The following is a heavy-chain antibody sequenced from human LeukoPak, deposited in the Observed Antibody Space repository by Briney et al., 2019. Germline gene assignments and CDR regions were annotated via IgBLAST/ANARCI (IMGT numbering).Heavy chain of an antibody. Sequence: PSETLSLTCTVSGDSISNYYWNWIRQPAGKGLEWIGRIYSSGSTNYNPSLKSRVTMSVDMSKKQFSLKLSSVIAADTAVYYCARGGGAYAFDYWGRETLVTVSS. V-gene: IGHV4-4*07. J-gene: IGHJ4*02. CDR2: IYSSGST. CDR3: ARGGGAYAFDY. CDR1: GDSISNYY. D-gene: IGHD4-23*01.